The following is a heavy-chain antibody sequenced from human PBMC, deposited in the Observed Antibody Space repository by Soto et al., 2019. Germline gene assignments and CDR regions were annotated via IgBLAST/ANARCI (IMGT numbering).Heavy chain of an antibody. V-gene: IGHV1-46*01. CDR2: INPASGST. Sequence: QVQLVQSGAEVKKPGASVKLSCRTSGYTFTHYYIPWVRQAPGQGLSWLGIINPASGSTNYAQDFQGRVTMTMDTSTTTVYMDLSGLRAEDTAIFYCARDLAAGDHWGQGTLVTVSS. J-gene: IGHJ4*02. CDR3: ARDLAAGDH. CDR1: GYTFTHYY. D-gene: IGHD3-3*02.